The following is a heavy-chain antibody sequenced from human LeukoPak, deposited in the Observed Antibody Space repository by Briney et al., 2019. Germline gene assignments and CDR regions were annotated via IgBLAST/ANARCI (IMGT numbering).Heavy chain of an antibody. Sequence: GGSLRLSCAASGFTFSDYGMHWVRQAPGKGLDWVAFIRYDASSLYYADSVKGRFTISRDNSKNTLYLQMNSLRAGDTALYYCSKRVGGTPDNWGLGTLVTVSS. CDR2: IRYDASSL. CDR3: SKRVGGTPDN. D-gene: IGHD1-14*01. J-gene: IGHJ4*02. V-gene: IGHV3-30*02. CDR1: GFTFSDYG.